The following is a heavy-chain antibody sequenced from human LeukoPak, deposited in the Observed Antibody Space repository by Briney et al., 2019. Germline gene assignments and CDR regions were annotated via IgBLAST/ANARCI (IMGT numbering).Heavy chain of an antibody. D-gene: IGHD3-22*01. Sequence: ASVKVSCKASGGTFSSYAISWVRQAPGQGLEWMGGIIPIFGTANYAQKFQGRVTITADKSTSTAYMELSSLRSEDTAVYYCARAGSSGYYYDYFDYWGQGTLVTVSS. CDR3: ARAGSSGYYYDYFDY. V-gene: IGHV1-69*06. CDR1: GGTFSSYA. CDR2: IIPIFGTA. J-gene: IGHJ4*02.